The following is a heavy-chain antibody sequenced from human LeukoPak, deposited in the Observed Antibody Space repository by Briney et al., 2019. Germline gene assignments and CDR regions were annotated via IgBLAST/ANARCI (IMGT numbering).Heavy chain of an antibody. CDR1: GYTFTSYG. CDR2: ISDYNGNT. Sequence: ASVKVSCKASGYTFTSYGISWVRQAPGQGLEWIGWISDYNGNTNYAQKLQGRVTMTKDTSTSTVYMELRSLRSGDTAVYYCAREEVRRAVAGYFDNWGQGTLVTVSS. D-gene: IGHD6-19*01. J-gene: IGHJ4*02. V-gene: IGHV1-18*01. CDR3: AREEVRRAVAGYFDN.